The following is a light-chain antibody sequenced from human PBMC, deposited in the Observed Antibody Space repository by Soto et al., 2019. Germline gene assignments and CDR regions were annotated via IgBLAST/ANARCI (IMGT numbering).Light chain of an antibody. Sequence: DIQMTQSPSTVSASVGDRVTITCRASQSISSGLAWYQQKPGKAPKLLIYKATGLESGAPSRFSGSGSGTEFTLTISSLQPNDSATYYCQQYTIFTWTFGQGTKVEIK. CDR2: KAT. V-gene: IGKV1-5*03. CDR3: QQYTIFTWT. CDR1: QSISSG. J-gene: IGKJ1*01.